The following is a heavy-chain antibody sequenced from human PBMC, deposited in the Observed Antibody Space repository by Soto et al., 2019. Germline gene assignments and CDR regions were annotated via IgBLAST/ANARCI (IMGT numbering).Heavy chain of an antibody. J-gene: IGHJ6*03. CDR3: ATRSQIVPRYYYMDV. V-gene: IGHV1-24*01. Sequence: GASVKVSCKVSGYTLTALSMHWVRQAPGKGLEWMGNFDPQDGETIYAQRFQGRVTMTEDTSTDTAYMELSSLRSEDTAVYYCATRSQIVPRYYYMDVWGKGTTVTVSS. D-gene: IGHD1-26*01. CDR1: GYTLTALS. CDR2: FDPQDGET.